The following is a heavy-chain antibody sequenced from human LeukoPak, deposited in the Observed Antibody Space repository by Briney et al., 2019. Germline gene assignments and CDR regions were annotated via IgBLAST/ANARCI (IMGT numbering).Heavy chain of an antibody. CDR2: IGGSGDST. CDR3: AKDRAPSGTYGFDY. Sequence: GGSLRLSCAASGFSLSNYAMNWVRQAPGKGLEWVSSIGGSGDSTYYADSVKGRFTISRDNSKNTLLLQMNSLRADDTAVYYCAKDRAPSGTYGFDYWGQGTLVTVSS. V-gene: IGHV3-23*01. CDR1: GFSLSNYA. J-gene: IGHJ4*02. D-gene: IGHD1-26*01.